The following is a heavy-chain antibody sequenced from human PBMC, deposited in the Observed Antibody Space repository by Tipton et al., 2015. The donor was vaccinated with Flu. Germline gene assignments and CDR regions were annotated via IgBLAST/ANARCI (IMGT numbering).Heavy chain of an antibody. CDR1: GFTFGDFA. CDR2: VRTKGYGATT. Sequence: SLRLSCTTSGFTFGDFAMNWFRQAPGKGLEWVGFVRTKGYGATTEYAAPVKGRFTISRDDSRAIAYLQMNSLKTEDTAVYYCSRGRTRVGVRYYLDYWGQGTLVTVSS. J-gene: IGHJ4*02. V-gene: IGHV3-49*03. D-gene: IGHD1-26*01. CDR3: SRGRTRVGVRYYLDY.